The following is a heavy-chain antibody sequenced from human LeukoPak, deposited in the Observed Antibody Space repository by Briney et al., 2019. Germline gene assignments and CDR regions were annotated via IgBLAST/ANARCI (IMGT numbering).Heavy chain of an antibody. Sequence: GGSLRLSCAASGFTFSDYYMSWIRQAPGKGLEWVSYISSSGSTIYYADSVKGRFTISRDNAKNSLYLQMNSLRAEDTALYYCAGGRFSSSQALDYWGQGTLVTVSS. CDR2: ISSSGSTI. J-gene: IGHJ4*02. D-gene: IGHD6-13*01. CDR3: AGGRFSSSQALDY. CDR1: GFTFSDYY. V-gene: IGHV3-11*01.